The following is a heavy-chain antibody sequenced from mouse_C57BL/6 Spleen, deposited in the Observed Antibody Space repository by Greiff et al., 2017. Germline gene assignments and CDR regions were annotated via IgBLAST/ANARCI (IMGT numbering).Heavy chain of an antibody. D-gene: IGHD1-1*01. V-gene: IGHV1-53*01. CDR1: GYTFTSYW. Sequence: QVQLQQPGTELVKPGASVKLSCKASGYTFTSYWMHWVKQRPGQGLEWIGNINPSNGGTNYNEKFKSKATLTVSKSSSTAYMQLSSLTSEDSAVYYCARWVVATKWYFDVWGTGTTVTVSS. CDR3: ARWVVATKWYFDV. CDR2: INPSNGGT. J-gene: IGHJ1*03.